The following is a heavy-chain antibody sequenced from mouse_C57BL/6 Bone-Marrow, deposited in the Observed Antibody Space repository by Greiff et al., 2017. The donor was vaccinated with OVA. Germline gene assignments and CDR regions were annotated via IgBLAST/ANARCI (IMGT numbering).Heavy chain of an antibody. J-gene: IGHJ1*03. Sequence: QVQLKESGPGLVAPSQCLSITCTVSGFSFTSYAISWVRQPPGKGLEWLGVIWTGGGTNYNSALKSRLSISKDNSKSQVFLKMNSLQTDDTARYYCARSRVYGNYWYFDVWGTGTTVTVSS. CDR2: IWTGGGT. CDR1: GFSFTSYA. D-gene: IGHD2-1*01. CDR3: ARSRVYGNYWYFDV. V-gene: IGHV2-9-1*01.